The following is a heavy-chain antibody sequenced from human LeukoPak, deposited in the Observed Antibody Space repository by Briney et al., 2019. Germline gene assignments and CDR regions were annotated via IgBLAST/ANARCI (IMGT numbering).Heavy chain of an antibody. D-gene: IGHD3-10*01. CDR3: ARDAMVRGPFDY. J-gene: IGHJ4*02. V-gene: IGHV3-74*01. CDR1: GFTFSSYW. CDR2: INSDGSST. Sequence: GGSLRLSCAASGFTFSSYWMHWVRQAPGKGLVWVSRINSDGSSTSYADSVKGRFTISRDSAKNTLYLQMNSLRAEDTAVYYCARDAMVRGPFDYWGQGTLVTVSS.